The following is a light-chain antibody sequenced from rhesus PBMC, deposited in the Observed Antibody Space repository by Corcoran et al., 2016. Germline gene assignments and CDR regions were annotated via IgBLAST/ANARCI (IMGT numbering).Light chain of an antibody. CDR2: AAT. CDR3: QQYKSYPLT. Sequence: DIQMTQSPSSLSASVGDTVTITCRASQGISSYLNWFQQKPGKAPKLLIYAATTLKSGVPSRFSGSGSGTEFTRTISSLQPEDFATYYSQQYKSYPLTFGGGTKVEIK. V-gene: IGKV1-28*02. J-gene: IGKJ4*01. CDR1: QGISSY.